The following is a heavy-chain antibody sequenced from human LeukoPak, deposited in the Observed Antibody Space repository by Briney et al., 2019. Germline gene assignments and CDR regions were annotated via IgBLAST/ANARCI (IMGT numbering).Heavy chain of an antibody. CDR1: GGSISGSSYY. J-gene: IGHJ4*02. D-gene: IGHD3-10*01. V-gene: IGHV4-39*07. CDR2: IYYSGST. CDR3: ARVYYGSGTFDY. Sequence: SETLSLTCTVSGGSISGSSYYWGWIRQPPGKGLEWIGSIYYSGSTYYNPSLKSRVTISVDTSKNQFSLKLSSVTAADTAVYYCARVYYGSGTFDYWGQGTLVTVSS.